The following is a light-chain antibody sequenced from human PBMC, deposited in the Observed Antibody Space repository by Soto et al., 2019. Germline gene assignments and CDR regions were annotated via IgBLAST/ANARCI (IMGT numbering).Light chain of an antibody. CDR2: GAS. CDR1: QSVSSN. V-gene: IGKV3-15*01. CDR3: QQYNNWPPWT. J-gene: IGKJ1*01. Sequence: EIVMTQSPATLSVSPGERATLSCRASQSVSSNLAWYKQKPGQAPSLLIYGASTRATGIPARFSRSGSGTEFPLTIRSLQSEDFAVYYCQQYNNWPPWTFGQGTKVEI.